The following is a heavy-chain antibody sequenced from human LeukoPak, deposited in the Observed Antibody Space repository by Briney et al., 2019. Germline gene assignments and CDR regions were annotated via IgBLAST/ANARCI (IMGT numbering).Heavy chain of an antibody. Sequence: PSQTLSLTCTVSGGSISSGGYYWSWIRQHPGKGLEWIGYIYYSGSTYNNPSLKSRVTISVDTSKNQFPLRLTSVTAADTAVYYCARDSRYGEPSYWGQGTLVTVSS. D-gene: IGHD4-17*01. CDR3: ARDSRYGEPSY. CDR1: GGSISSGGYY. V-gene: IGHV4-31*03. CDR2: IYYSGST. J-gene: IGHJ4*02.